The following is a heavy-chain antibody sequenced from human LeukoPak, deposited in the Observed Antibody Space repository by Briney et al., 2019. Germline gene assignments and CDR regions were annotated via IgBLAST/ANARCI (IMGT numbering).Heavy chain of an antibody. D-gene: IGHD3-3*01. J-gene: IGHJ4*02. V-gene: IGHV4-59*08. CDR2: IYFSGTT. Sequence: PSETLSLTCTVSGDSISTYYWSWIRQPPGQRLEWIGYIYFSGTTNYNPSLKSRVTISVDTSKNQFSLRLSSVTAADTAVYYCARHGPLYDIWSAQFYFDYWGQGTLVTVSS. CDR3: ARHGPLYDIWSAQFYFDY. CDR1: GDSISTYY.